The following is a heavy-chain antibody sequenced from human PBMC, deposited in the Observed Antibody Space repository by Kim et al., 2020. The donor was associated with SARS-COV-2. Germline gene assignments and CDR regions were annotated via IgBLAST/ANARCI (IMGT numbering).Heavy chain of an antibody. CDR1: GYTFTSYG. Sequence: ASVKVSCKASGYTFTSYGISWVRQAPGQGLEWMGWISAYNGNTNYAQKLQGRVTMTTDTSTSTAYMELRSLRSDDTAVYYCARDLSEYYGSGNMDVWGQGTTVTVSS. V-gene: IGHV1-18*01. J-gene: IGHJ6*02. CDR2: ISAYNGNT. D-gene: IGHD3-10*01. CDR3: ARDLSEYYGSGNMDV.